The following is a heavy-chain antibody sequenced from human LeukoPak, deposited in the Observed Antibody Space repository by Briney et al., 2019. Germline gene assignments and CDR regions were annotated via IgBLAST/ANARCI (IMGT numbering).Heavy chain of an antibody. V-gene: IGHV4-4*07. CDR2: IYTSGST. CDR1: GGSISSYY. CDR3: ARFFYDSSGYYYFDY. J-gene: IGHJ4*02. Sequence: SETLSPTSTVSGGSISSYYWSWIRQPAGKGLEWIGRIYTSGSTNYNPSLKSRVTMSVDTSKNQFSLKLSSVTAADTAVYYCARFFYDSSGYYYFDYWGQGTLVTVSS. D-gene: IGHD3-22*01.